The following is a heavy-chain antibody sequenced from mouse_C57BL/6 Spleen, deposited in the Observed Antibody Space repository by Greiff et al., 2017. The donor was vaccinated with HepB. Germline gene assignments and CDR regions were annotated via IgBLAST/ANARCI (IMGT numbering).Heavy chain of an antibody. J-gene: IGHJ2*01. V-gene: IGHV1-64*01. CDR1: GYTFTSYW. D-gene: IGHD1-1*01. CDR2: IHPNSGST. CDR3: AREEGLLRY. Sequence: QVQLKQSGAELVKPGASVKLSCKASGYTFTSYWMHWVKQRPGQGLEWIGMIHPNSGSTNYNEKFKSKATLTVDKSSSTAYMQLSSLTSEDSAVYYCAREEGLLRYWGQGTTLTVSS.